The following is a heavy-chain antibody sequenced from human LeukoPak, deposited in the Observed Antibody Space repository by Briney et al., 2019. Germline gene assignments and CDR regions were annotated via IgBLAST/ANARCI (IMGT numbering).Heavy chain of an antibody. V-gene: IGHV4-59*12. CDR3: ARHWFRDFTFDY. CDR2: IYYSGST. D-gene: IGHD2-21*02. J-gene: IGHJ4*02. Sequence: SETLSLTCTVSGGSISSYYWSWIRQPPGKGLEWIGYIYYSGSTNYNPSLKSRVTISVDTSKNQFSLKLSSVTAADTAVYYCARHWFRDFTFDYWGQGTLVTVSS. CDR1: GGSISSYY.